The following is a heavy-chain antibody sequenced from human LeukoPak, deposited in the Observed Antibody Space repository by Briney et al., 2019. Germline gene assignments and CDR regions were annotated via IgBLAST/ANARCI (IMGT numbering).Heavy chain of an antibody. CDR2: IHVTGRT. V-gene: IGHV4-61*02. CDR3: ARGHTGQNWFDP. CDR1: GTSISSGNYY. J-gene: IGHJ5*02. Sequence: SETLSLTCTVSGTSISSGNYYWSWIRQTAGKGLEWIGRIHVTGRTDYNPSLKSRVTVSLDTAKNQYSLQLSSVSAADTAIYYCARGHTGQNWFDPWGQGTLVTVSS. D-gene: IGHD2-8*02.